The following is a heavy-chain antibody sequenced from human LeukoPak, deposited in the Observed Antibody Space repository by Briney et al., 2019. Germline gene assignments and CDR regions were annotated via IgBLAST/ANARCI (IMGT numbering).Heavy chain of an antibody. V-gene: IGHV3-23*01. CDR1: GFTFSSYA. CDR2: ISGSGGST. D-gene: IGHD3-22*01. Sequence: GGSLRLSCAASGFTFSSYAMSWVRQAPGKGLEWVSAISGSGGSTYYADSVKGRFTISRDNSKNTLYLQMNSLRAEDTAVYYCAKAALLVVVITDAFDIWGQGTMVTVSS. CDR3: AKAALLVVVITDAFDI. J-gene: IGHJ3*02.